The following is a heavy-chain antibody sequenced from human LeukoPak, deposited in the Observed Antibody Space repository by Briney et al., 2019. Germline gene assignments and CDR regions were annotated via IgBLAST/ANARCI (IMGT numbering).Heavy chain of an antibody. CDR2: ITPIFGTA. Sequence: SVKVSCKASGGTFNNYAINWGRQAPGPGLEWMGGITPIFGTANYAQKFQGRVTITADESTSTVYMELNSLKSEDTAVYYCARADRDGMDVWGQGTTVTVS. CDR1: GGTFNNYA. V-gene: IGHV1-69*13. J-gene: IGHJ6*02. CDR3: ARADRDGMDV.